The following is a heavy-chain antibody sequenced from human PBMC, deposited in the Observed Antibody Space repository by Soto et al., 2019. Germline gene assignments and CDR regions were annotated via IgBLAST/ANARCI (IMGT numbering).Heavy chain of an antibody. CDR2: IYYSGST. D-gene: IGHD5-12*01. Sequence: ASETLSLTCTVSGGSISSADYYWSWIRQPPGKGLEWIGYIYYSGSTSYNPSLKSRITISIDTSKNQFSLRLNSVTAADTAVYYCARDVATIYRASNDDFDIWGQGTMVTVSS. CDR1: GGSISSADYY. CDR3: ARDVATIYRASNDDFDI. J-gene: IGHJ3*02. V-gene: IGHV4-30-4*01.